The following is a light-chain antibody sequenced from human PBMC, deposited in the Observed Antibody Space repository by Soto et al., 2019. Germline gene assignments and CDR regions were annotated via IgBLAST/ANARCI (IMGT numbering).Light chain of an antibody. CDR3: CSYAGSSTPYGV. Sequence: QSALAQPASVSGSPGQSITISCTGTSSDVGSYNLVSWYQQHPGKAPKLMIYEVSKRPSGVSNHFSGSKSGNTASLTISGLQAEDEADHYCCSYAGSSTPYGVFGTGTKVTVL. CDR2: EVS. V-gene: IGLV2-23*02. J-gene: IGLJ1*01. CDR1: SSDVGSYNL.